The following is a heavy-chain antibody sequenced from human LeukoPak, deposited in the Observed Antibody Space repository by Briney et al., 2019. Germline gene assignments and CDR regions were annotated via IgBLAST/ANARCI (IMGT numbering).Heavy chain of an antibody. Sequence: GGSLRLSCAASGFTFSSYSMNWVRQAPGKGLEWVSSISSSSSYIYYADSVKGRFTISRDNAKNSLYLQMNSLRAEDTAVYYCASLPRRFLGWLPPVQLDQPFDYWGQGTLVTVSS. CDR3: ASLPRRFLGWLPPVQLDQPFDY. J-gene: IGHJ4*02. V-gene: IGHV3-21*01. CDR1: GFTFSSYS. CDR2: ISSSSSYI. D-gene: IGHD3-3*01.